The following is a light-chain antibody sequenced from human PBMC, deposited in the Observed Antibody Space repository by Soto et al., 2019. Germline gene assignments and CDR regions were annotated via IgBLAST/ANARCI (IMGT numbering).Light chain of an antibody. V-gene: IGKV3-11*01. CDR3: QQRDKFS. CDR2: DAF. Sequence: EIVLTQSPATLSLSPGERATLSCRVSQTVGTYLAWYQQKPGQAPRLLIYDAFNRATGTTARFSGSGSGTDFNLTNSSLEPEDFEVYYCQQRDKFSFGGGTKVE. CDR1: QTVGTY. J-gene: IGKJ4*01.